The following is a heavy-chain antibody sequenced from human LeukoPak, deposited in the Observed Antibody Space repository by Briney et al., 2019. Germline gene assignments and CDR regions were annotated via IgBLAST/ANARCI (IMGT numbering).Heavy chain of an antibody. V-gene: IGHV3-30*18. CDR3: EKADGYGDYHIFDY. CDR1: GFTFSSYG. J-gene: IGHJ4*02. Sequence: PGWALRLSCAASGFTFSSYGMDWVRRAPGKGVEWVAVISYDGSNKYYAGSVKGRFTISRDNSKNTLYLQMNSRRAEDTAVYYCEKADGYGDYHIFDYWGQGTLVTVSS. D-gene: IGHD4-17*01. CDR2: ISYDGSNK.